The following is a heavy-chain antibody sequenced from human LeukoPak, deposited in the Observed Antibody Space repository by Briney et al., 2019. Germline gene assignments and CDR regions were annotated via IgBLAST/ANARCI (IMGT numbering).Heavy chain of an antibody. V-gene: IGHV3-23*01. D-gene: IGHD6-13*01. Sequence: PGGSLRLSCAAAGLTFSSYAMSLVRQAPGKGLEWVSAISGSGGSTYYADSVKGRFTISRDNSKNTLYLQMNSLRAEDTAVYYCAKDVSAFSSWFDYWGQGTLVTVSS. CDR2: ISGSGGST. J-gene: IGHJ4*02. CDR1: GLTFSSYA. CDR3: AKDVSAFSSWFDY.